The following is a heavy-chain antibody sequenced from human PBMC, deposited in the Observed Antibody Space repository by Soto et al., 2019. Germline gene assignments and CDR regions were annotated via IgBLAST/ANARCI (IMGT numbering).Heavy chain of an antibody. V-gene: IGHV3-30-3*01. Sequence: LRLSCAASGFTFSSYAMHWVRQAPGKGLEWVAVISYDGSNKYYADSVKGRFTISRDNSKNTLYLQMNSLRAEDTAVYYCATSSSAYSSSSYYYYGMDVWGQGTTVTVS. CDR1: GFTFSSYA. CDR3: ATSSSAYSSSSYYYYGMDV. CDR2: ISYDGSNK. D-gene: IGHD6-6*01. J-gene: IGHJ6*02.